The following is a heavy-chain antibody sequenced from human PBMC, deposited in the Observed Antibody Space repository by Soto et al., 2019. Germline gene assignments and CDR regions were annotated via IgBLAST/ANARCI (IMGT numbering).Heavy chain of an antibody. J-gene: IGHJ3*02. D-gene: IGHD3-22*01. CDR3: ARHPSYDSSGYYELRDAFDI. V-gene: IGHV4-39*01. Sequence: QLQLQESGPGLVKPSETLSPTGTVSVGSISISSYYWGWIRHPPGKGLGGLGRIYYSGSTYSNPSLKSRVTISVDTSKNQFSLKLSSVTAADTAVYYCARHPSYDSSGYYELRDAFDIWGQGTMVTVSS. CDR1: VGSISISSYY. CDR2: IYYSGST.